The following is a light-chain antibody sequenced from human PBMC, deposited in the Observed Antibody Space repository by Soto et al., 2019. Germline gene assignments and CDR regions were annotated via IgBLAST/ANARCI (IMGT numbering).Light chain of an antibody. CDR3: QQYYSTPIT. CDR1: QSVLYSSNNKNY. CDR2: WAS. V-gene: IGKV4-1*01. J-gene: IGKJ3*01. Sequence: DIVMTQSPDSLAVSLGERATINCKSSQSVLYSSNNKNYLAWFQQKPGQPPNLLIYWASTRESGVPDRFSGSGSGTDFTLTISSLQAEDVAVYYCQQYYSTPITFGPGNKVDIK.